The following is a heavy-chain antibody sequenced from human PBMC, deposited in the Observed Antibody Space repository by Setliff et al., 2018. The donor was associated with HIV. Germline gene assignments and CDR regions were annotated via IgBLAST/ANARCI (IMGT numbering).Heavy chain of an antibody. CDR2: ISGYNGNT. V-gene: IGHV1-18*01. CDR1: GYTFSSYG. D-gene: IGHD6-19*01. J-gene: IGHJ3*02. Sequence: ASVKVSCKASGYTFSSYGISWVRQAPGQGLEWMGWISGYNGNTKYVQKLQGRVTMTTDTSTRTVYKELRSLRHDDTAEYFCARVPYRSAWFSGGHDAFDIWGKGTMVTVSS. CDR3: ARVPYRSAWFSGGHDAFDI.